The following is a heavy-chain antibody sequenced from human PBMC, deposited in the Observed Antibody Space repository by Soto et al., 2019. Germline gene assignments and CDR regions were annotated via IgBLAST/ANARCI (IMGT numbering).Heavy chain of an antibody. CDR3: TRGGPLGNYFDY. D-gene: IGHD2-15*01. V-gene: IGHV3-15*07. J-gene: IGHJ4*02. Sequence: GGSLSLSCAASGFTFDNAWMNWVRQAPGKGLEWVGRIKRNVDGGTTDYAESVKGRFSISRDDSKNTLYLQMNSLKTEDTAVYYCTRGGPLGNYFDYWGQGTLVTVSS. CDR2: IKRNVDGGTT. CDR1: GFTFDNAW.